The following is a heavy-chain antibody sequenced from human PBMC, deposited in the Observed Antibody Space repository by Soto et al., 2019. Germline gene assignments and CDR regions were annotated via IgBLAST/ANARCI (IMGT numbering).Heavy chain of an antibody. V-gene: IGHV6-1*01. CDR2: TYYRSKWFT. CDR1: GDTVSNNRAA. Sequence: QVNLQQSGPRLAKPSQTLSLTCAISGDTVSNNRAAWNWVRQSPSRGLEWLGRTYYRSKWFTDYAVSGKTRITINPDTDKNQISLQLNSVTPEDAAIYYCAKAGLHGYHSLGSFDSWGQGVLVIVSS. D-gene: IGHD5-12*01. J-gene: IGHJ4*02. CDR3: AKAGLHGYHSLGSFDS.